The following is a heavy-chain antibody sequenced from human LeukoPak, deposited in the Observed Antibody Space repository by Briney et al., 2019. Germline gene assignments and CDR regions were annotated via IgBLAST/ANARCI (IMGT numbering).Heavy chain of an antibody. D-gene: IGHD3-22*01. CDR1: GGSFSGYY. V-gene: IGHV4-34*01. J-gene: IGHJ4*02. CDR2: INHSGST. Sequence: SETLSLTCAVYGGSFSGYYWSWIRQPPGKGLEWIGEINHSGSTNYNPSLKSRVTISVDTSKNQFSLKLSAVTAADTAVYYCARGIGGSYDSSGYSGDYWGQGTLVTVSS. CDR3: ARGIGGSYDSSGYSGDY.